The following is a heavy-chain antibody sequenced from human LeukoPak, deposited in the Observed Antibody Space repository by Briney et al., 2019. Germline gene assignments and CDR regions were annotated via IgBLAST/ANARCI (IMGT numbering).Heavy chain of an antibody. CDR3: AKDHPLYCSGGSCYDYYGMDV. Sequence: GGSLRLSCAASGFTFRNYAMTWVRQAPGKGLDWVALIGARDGRTYYADPVKGRFTISRDNSKNTLYLQMNSLRAEDTAVYYCAKDHPLYCSGGSCYDYYGMDVWGQGTTVTVSS. V-gene: IGHV3-23*01. CDR1: GFTFRNYA. CDR2: IGARDGRT. D-gene: IGHD2-15*01. J-gene: IGHJ6*02.